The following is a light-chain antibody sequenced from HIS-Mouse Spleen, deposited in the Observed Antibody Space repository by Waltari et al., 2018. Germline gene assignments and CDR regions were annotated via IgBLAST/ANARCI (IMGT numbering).Light chain of an antibody. CDR2: DVS. CDR3: SSYTSSSTLHV. CDR1: SSDVGGYNY. V-gene: IGLV2-14*03. J-gene: IGLJ1*01. Sequence: QSALTQPASVSGSPGQSITISCTGTSSDVGGYNYVSWYQQPPGKAPKLMIYDVSNRPSGVSNRFSGSKSGNTASLTISGLQAEDEADYYCSSYTSSSTLHVFGTGTKVTVL.